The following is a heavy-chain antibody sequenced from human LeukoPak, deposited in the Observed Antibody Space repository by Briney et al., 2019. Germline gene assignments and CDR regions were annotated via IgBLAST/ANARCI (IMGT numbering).Heavy chain of an antibody. Sequence: GASVKVSCKVSGYTLTELSMHWVRQAPGKGLEWMGGFDPEDGETIYALRFQGRVTMTEDTSTDTAYMELSSLRSEDTAVYYCATVSPDGDIQLNWFDPWGQGTLITVSS. V-gene: IGHV1-24*01. D-gene: IGHD5-18*01. CDR1: GYTLTELS. CDR3: ATVSPDGDIQLNWFDP. J-gene: IGHJ5*02. CDR2: FDPEDGET.